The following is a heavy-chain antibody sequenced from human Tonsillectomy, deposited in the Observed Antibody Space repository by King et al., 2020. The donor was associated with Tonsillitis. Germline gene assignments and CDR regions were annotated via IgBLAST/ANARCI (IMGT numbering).Heavy chain of an antibody. CDR1: GFTFSSYA. CDR3: AKTPGEYSSGWYTIQNEAFDI. J-gene: IGHJ3*02. CDR2: IYSGGSST. D-gene: IGHD6-19*01. V-gene: IGHV3-23*03. Sequence: VQLVESGGGLVQPGGSLRLSCAASGFTFSSYAMSWVRQAPGKGLEWVSVIYSGGSSTYYADSVKGRFTISRDNSKNTLYLQMNSLRAEDTAVYYCAKTPGEYSSGWYTIQNEAFDIWGQGTMVTVSS.